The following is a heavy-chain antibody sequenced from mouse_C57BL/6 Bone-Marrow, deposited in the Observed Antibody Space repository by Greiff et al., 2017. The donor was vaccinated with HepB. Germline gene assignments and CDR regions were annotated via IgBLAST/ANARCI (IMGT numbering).Heavy chain of an antibody. Sequence: DVKLVESGGDLVKPGGSLKLSCAASGFTFSSYGMSWVRQTPDKRLEWVATISSGGSYTYYPDSVKGRFTISRDTAKNTLYLQMSSLKSEDTAMYYCARRDLLLYWGQGTSVTVSS. CDR3: ARRDLLLY. J-gene: IGHJ4*01. V-gene: IGHV5-6*02. CDR1: GFTFSSYG. D-gene: IGHD2-1*01. CDR2: ISSGGSYT.